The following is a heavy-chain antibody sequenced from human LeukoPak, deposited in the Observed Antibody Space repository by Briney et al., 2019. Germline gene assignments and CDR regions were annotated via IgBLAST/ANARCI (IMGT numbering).Heavy chain of an antibody. V-gene: IGHV4-39*07. CDR3: ARGRGIVLMVYPASRDPGFDP. J-gene: IGHJ5*02. D-gene: IGHD2-8*01. CDR1: RGSISSSAYY. CDR2: IFYSGST. Sequence: SETLTLTCTVSRGSISSSAYYWGWTRQPPGKGLDWIGSIFYSGSTYYNPSLKSRVTISVDTSKNQFSLKLSSVTAADTAVYYCARGRGIVLMVYPASRDPGFDPWGQGTLVTVSS.